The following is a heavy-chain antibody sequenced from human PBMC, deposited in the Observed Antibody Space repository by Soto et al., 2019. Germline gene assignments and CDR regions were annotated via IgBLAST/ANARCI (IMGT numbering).Heavy chain of an antibody. CDR3: ARDNRGCSSFNCDNPGRVFGLDV. CDR2: ISFDGTTD. V-gene: IGHV3-30-3*01. CDR1: GFKFNNYN. J-gene: IGHJ6*02. Sequence: PGGSLRLSCVASGFKFNNYNLHWVRQAPGNSLESVAVISFDGTTDYYAESVKGRFTVSRDNFKNILSLQMDSVRPEDTAVYYCARDNRGCSSFNCDNPGRVFGLDVWGQGTTVTVSS. D-gene: IGHD2-2*01.